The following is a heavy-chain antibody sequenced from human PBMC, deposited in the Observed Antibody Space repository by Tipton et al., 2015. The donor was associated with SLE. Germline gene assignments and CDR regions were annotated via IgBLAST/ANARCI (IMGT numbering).Heavy chain of an antibody. V-gene: IGHV3-21*01. CDR3: ARAPIVGATTRYYFDY. D-gene: IGHD1-26*01. CDR2: ISSSSSYI. CDR1: GFTFSSYS. J-gene: IGHJ4*01. Sequence: SLRLSCAASGFTFSSYSMNWVRQAPGKGLEWVSSISSSSSYIYYADSVRGRFTISRDNAKNSLYLQMNSLRAEDTAVYYCARAPIVGATTRYYFDYWGHGTRLTVSA.